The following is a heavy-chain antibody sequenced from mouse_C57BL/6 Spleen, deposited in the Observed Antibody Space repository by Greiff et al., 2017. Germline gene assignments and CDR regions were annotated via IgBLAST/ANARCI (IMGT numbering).Heavy chain of an antibody. D-gene: IGHD1-1*01. V-gene: IGHV1-50*01. Sequence: QVQLQQPGAELVKPGASVKLSCKASGYTFTSYWMQWVKQRPGHGLEWIGEIDPSDSYTNYNQKFKGKATLTVDTSSSTAYMQLSSLTSEDAAVYYCAREPVVSTRYYVDYWGQGTTLTVSS. J-gene: IGHJ2*01. CDR1: GYTFTSYW. CDR2: IDPSDSYT. CDR3: AREPVVSTRYYVDY.